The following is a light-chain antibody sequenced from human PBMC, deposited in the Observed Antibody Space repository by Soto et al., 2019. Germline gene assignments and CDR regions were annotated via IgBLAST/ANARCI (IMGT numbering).Light chain of an antibody. CDR1: QSVTTN. V-gene: IGKV3-11*01. Sequence: EVVMTQSPATLSVSPGERATLSCRASQSVTTNMAWYQQTPGQAPRLLIYDASNKATGIPARFSGSGSGTDFTLTINSLEPEDFAVYYCQQRSNWPLTFGGGTKVDIK. J-gene: IGKJ4*01. CDR3: QQRSNWPLT. CDR2: DAS.